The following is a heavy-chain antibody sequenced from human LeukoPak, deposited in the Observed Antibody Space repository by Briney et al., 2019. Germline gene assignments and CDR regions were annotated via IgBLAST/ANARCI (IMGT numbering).Heavy chain of an antibody. D-gene: IGHD6-13*01. Sequence: ASVKVSCKASGYTFTSYFIHWVRQAPGQGLEWMGWINPHSGGRNSAQKFQGRVTMTRDTSITTAYLELSGLTSDDTAMYYCAKVRDRLSSFYPAAWGQGTLVTVSS. J-gene: IGHJ4*02. CDR1: GYTFTSYF. V-gene: IGHV1-2*02. CDR3: AKVRDRLSSFYPAA. CDR2: INPHSGGR.